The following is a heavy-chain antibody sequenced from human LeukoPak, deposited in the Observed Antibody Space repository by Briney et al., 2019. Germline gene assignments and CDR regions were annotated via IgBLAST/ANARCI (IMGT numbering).Heavy chain of an antibody. CDR3: ARGESYYDSSGLFDY. D-gene: IGHD3-22*01. CDR1: GFTFSSYG. Sequence: GGSPRLSCAASGFTFSSYGMQWVRQAPGKGLEWVAVIWYDGSNKYYADSVKGRFTISRDNSKNTLYLQMNSLRAEDTAVYYCARGESYYDSSGLFDYWGQGTLVTVSS. CDR2: IWYDGSNK. J-gene: IGHJ4*02. V-gene: IGHV3-33*01.